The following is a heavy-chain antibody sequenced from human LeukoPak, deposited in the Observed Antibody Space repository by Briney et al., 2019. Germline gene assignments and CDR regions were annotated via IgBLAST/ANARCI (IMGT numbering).Heavy chain of an antibody. J-gene: IGHJ1*01. V-gene: IGHV3-53*03. Sequence: GGSLTLSCAASGFTVRDYHMSWIRQPPGKGLELVSPIFGSSTHHANPVKGSLTISTDNFNNTQNLQMNSLRAEDSAIYYWTRDEPRSSWFNWGQGTLDPVPS. CDR1: GFTVRDYH. CDR2: IFGSST. D-gene: IGHD6-19*01. CDR3: TRDEPRSSWFN.